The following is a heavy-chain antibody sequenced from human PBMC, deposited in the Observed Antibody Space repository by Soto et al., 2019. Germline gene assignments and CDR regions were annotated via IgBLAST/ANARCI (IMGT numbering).Heavy chain of an antibody. D-gene: IGHD4-17*01. J-gene: IGHJ4*02. CDR1: GYIITSYG. Sequence: QAHLVQSGPEVKKPGTSVKVSCKGSGYIITSYGIAWVRQAPGQGLEWMGWISAHNGNTEYAQKFQGRVTVTRDTSTSTAYLELRSLRSDDTALYYWARGRYGDYWGQGALVTVSS. CDR2: ISAHNGNT. V-gene: IGHV1-18*01. CDR3: ARGRYGDY.